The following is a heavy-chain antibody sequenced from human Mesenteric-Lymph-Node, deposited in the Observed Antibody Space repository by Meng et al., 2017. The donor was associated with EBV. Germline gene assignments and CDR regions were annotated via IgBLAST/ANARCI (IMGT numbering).Heavy chain of an antibody. D-gene: IGHD5-12*01. V-gene: IGHV1-8*01. CDR3: AIIEGGYIDGHRDY. CDR1: GYTFTSYN. J-gene: IGHJ4*02. Sequence: VRLVQSGAEVKKPGASVMVSCKASGYTFTSYNINWVRQATGQGLEWMGWMNPKDGYAGYEQNFQGRVTMTRDTSTDTAYMDVNSLRSDDTAVYYCAIIEGGYIDGHRDYWGQGTLVTVSS. CDR2: MNPKDGYA.